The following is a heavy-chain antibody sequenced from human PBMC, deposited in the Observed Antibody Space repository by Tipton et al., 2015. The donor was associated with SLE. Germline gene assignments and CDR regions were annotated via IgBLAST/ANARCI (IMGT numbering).Heavy chain of an antibody. CDR2: IYSGGSK. J-gene: IGHJ2*01. CDR1: GFTFSSYG. V-gene: IGHV3-23*03. CDR3: AKDRISVQLTPPWYLDL. Sequence: SLRLSCAASGFTFSSYGMSWVRQAPGKGLEWVSVIYSGGSKNYEGSGKGRFTISRHNSKKTLYLQMSSLRAEDTAVYYCAKDRISVQLTPPWYLDLWGLVSLVTVSS. D-gene: IGHD1-14*01.